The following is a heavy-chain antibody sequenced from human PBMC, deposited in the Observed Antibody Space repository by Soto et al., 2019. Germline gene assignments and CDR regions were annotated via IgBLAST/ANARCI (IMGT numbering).Heavy chain of an antibody. CDR2: IFYSGST. J-gene: IGHJ4*02. CDR1: GGSIDTYY. CDR3: ARHKAVTWPFDY. V-gene: IGHV4-59*08. Sequence: SETLSLTCTVSGGSIDTYYWSWIRQPPGKGLEWIGYIFYSGSTNYNPSLRSRVTMSVDTSKNQLSLKLSSVTAADTALYYCARHKAVTWPFDYWGQGTLVTVSS. D-gene: IGHD6-19*01.